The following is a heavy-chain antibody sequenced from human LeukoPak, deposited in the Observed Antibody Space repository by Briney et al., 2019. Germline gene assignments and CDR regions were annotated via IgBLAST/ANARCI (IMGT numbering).Heavy chain of an antibody. CDR1: GGSISSADHY. V-gene: IGHV4-34*01. J-gene: IGHJ4*02. D-gene: IGHD2-8*02. CDR2: INHSGST. Sequence: PSETLSPTCSVSGGSISSADHYWSWIRQPPGKGLEWIGEINHSGSTNYNPSLKSRVTISVDTSKNQFSLKLSSVTAADTAVYYCARGVRYWAFDYWGQGTLVTVSS. CDR3: ARGVRYWAFDY.